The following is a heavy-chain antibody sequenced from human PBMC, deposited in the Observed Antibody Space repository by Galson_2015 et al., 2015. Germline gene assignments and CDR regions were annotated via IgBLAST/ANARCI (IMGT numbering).Heavy chain of an antibody. D-gene: IGHD4-23*01. CDR1: GFTVSSNY. CDR2: IYSGGST. CDR3: ARDTLRWGDAFDI. Sequence: LRLSCAASGFTVSSNYMSWVRQAPGKGLEWVSVIYSGGSTYYADSVKGRFTISRDNSKNTLYLQMNSLRAEDTAVYYCARDTLRWGDAFDIWGQGTMVTVSS. V-gene: IGHV3-53*01. J-gene: IGHJ3*02.